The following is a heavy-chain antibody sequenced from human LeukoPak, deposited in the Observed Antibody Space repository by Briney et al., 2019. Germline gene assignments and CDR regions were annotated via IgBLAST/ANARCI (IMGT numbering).Heavy chain of an antibody. CDR3: ARTRQISSSWSPTDY. CDR2: INTNTGSP. CDR1: GYTFTSYA. Sequence: ASVKVSCKASGYTFTSYAMNWVRQAPGQGLEWMGWINTNTGSPTYARGFTGRFVFSLDTSVSTAYLQISSLKAEDTAVYYCARTRQISSSWSPTDYWXXGTXVXVSX. J-gene: IGHJ4*01. V-gene: IGHV7-4-1*02. D-gene: IGHD6-13*01.